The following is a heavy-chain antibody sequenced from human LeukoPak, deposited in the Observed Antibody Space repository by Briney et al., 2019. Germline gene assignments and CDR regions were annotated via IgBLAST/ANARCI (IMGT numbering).Heavy chain of an antibody. J-gene: IGHJ6*03. D-gene: IGHD3-22*01. Sequence: GGSLSLSCAATGFTFSSYSVNWVRQATGKGLEWVSSISSSSSYIYYADSVKGRFTISRDNAKNSLCLQMNSLRAEDTAVYYCARGHFDYDSTTYYYGGPMDVWGKGTTVTISS. V-gene: IGHV3-21*01. CDR3: ARGHFDYDSTTYYYGGPMDV. CDR2: ISSSSSYI. CDR1: GFTFSSYS.